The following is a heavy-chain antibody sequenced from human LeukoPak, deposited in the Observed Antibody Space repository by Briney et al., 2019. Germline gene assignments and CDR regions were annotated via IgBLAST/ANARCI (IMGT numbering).Heavy chain of an antibody. J-gene: IGHJ4*02. CDR2: ISASNGNT. D-gene: IGHD2-2*01. Sequence: GASVEVSCKASGYTFTNYGINWVRQAPGHGLEWMGWISASNGNTNYAQNVQGRVTMTTDTSTSTAYMELRSLRSDDTAVYYCARAPGYCIGTSSYPAVNYWGQGTLVTVSS. V-gene: IGHV1-18*01. CDR3: ARAPGYCIGTSSYPAVNY. CDR1: GYTFTNYG.